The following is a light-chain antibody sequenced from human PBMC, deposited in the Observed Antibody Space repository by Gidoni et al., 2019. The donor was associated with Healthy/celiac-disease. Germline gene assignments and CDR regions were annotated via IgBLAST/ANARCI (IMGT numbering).Light chain of an antibody. CDR2: WAS. CDR1: QSVLYSSNNKNY. CDR3: QQYYSTPYT. Sequence: TVLTHSPDSLAVSLGERATINCKSSQSVLYSSNNKNYLAWYQQKPGQPPKLLIYWASTRESGVPDRFSGSGSGTDFTLTISSLQAEDVAVYYCQQYYSTPYTFGQGTKLEIK. J-gene: IGKJ2*01. V-gene: IGKV4-1*01.